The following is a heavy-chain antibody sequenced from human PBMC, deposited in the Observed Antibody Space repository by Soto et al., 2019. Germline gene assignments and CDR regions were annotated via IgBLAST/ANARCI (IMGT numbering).Heavy chain of an antibody. CDR2: ISGNGGTT. CDR3: AKDRGGFTNGWEFFDS. CDR1: GFAFSFYS. V-gene: IGHV3-23*01. D-gene: IGHD3-10*01. J-gene: IGHJ4*02. Sequence: EVVLLESGGGLVQPGGSLRLSCEVSGFAFSFYSMSWFRQAPGKGLGWVAGISGNGGTTYYAASGKGRFTFSRDNSKNTLYLQMNNLRGEDTAVYYCAKDRGGFTNGWEFFDSWGQGTLVTVSS.